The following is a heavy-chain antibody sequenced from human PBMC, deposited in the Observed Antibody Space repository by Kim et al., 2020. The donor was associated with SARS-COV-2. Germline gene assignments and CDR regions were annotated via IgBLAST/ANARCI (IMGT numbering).Heavy chain of an antibody. Sequence: WGSLRLSCAASGFTFSNAWMSWVRQAPGKGLEWVGHIKSTSVGGTTDYAAPVKGRFTISRDDSKNMLYVQMNSLKIEDTAVYFCATPYSSSLLWGQGTRVTVSS. CDR2: IKSTSVGGTT. CDR1: GFTFSNAW. J-gene: IGHJ4*02. V-gene: IGHV3-15*01. CDR3: ATPYSSSLL. D-gene: IGHD6-13*01.